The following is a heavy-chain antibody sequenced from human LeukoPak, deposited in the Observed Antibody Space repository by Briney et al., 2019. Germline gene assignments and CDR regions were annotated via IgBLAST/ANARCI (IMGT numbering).Heavy chain of an antibody. CDR2: IRSKAYGGTI. Sequence: PGGSLRLSCTTSGFTFGDYAMSWVRQAPGKGLEWVGFIRSKAYGGTIEYAASVKGRCTISRDDSKSIAYLQMNSLKIEDTALYYCTRGPIQLWIHNAMDVWGQGTTVTVSS. CDR1: GFTFGDYA. D-gene: IGHD5-18*01. CDR3: TRGPIQLWIHNAMDV. J-gene: IGHJ6*02. V-gene: IGHV3-49*04.